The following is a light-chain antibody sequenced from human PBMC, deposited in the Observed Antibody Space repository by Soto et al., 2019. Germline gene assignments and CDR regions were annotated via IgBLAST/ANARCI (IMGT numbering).Light chain of an antibody. CDR2: GAS. J-gene: IGKJ5*01. CDR3: QQRQYWTPIT. CDR1: QSVSNNY. V-gene: IGKV3D-20*02. Sequence: EIVLTQSPGTLSLSQGERATLSCRASQSVSNNYLAWYQQKPGQAPRLLIYGASNRATGIPDRFSGSGSGTDFTLTISSLEPEDFAIYYCQQRQYWTPITFGQGTRLEIK.